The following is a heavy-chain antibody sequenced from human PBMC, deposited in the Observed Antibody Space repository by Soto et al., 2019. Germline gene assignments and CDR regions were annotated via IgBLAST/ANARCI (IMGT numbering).Heavy chain of an antibody. J-gene: IGHJ4*02. V-gene: IGHV3-23*01. CDR1: GFTFSTYA. Sequence: EVRLLESGGGLVQPGGSLRLSCAASGFTFSTYAMSWVRQAPGKGLEWVSAISGSGDSTFYADSVKGRFTISRDNAENPLLLHMSSRRVEDMAVYYCARDSPYSRSWVTFDYWGQGTLVTVSS. CDR3: ARDSPYSRSWVTFDY. CDR2: ISGSGDST. D-gene: IGHD6-13*01.